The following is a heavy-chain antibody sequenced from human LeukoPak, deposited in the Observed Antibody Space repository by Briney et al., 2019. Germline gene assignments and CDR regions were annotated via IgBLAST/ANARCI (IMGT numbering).Heavy chain of an antibody. Sequence: GGSLRLSCAASGFTFTRHFMSWVRQAPGKGLEWVSGIGARGHNTYYADSVQGRFIISRDNSQDKLFLQMNSLRDDDTAIYYCTKQPELLPSEDWLDPWGQGTLVTVSS. D-gene: IGHD1-14*01. CDR2: IGARGHNT. V-gene: IGHV3-23*01. J-gene: IGHJ5*02. CDR1: GFTFTRHF. CDR3: TKQPELLPSEDWLDP.